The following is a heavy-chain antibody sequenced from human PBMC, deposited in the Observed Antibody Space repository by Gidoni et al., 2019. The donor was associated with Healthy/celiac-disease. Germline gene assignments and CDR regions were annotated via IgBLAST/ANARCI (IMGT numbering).Heavy chain of an antibody. Sequence: QVQLVQSGAEVKKPGASVKVSCKASGYTFTSYGISWVRQAPGQGLEWMGWISAYNGNASYAQKLQGRVTMTSDTSTSTAYMELRSLRSDDTAVYYCARARSYGDYVYYGMDVWGQGTTVTVSS. J-gene: IGHJ6*02. D-gene: IGHD4-17*01. CDR1: GYTFTSYG. CDR2: ISAYNGNA. V-gene: IGHV1-18*01. CDR3: ARARSYGDYVYYGMDV.